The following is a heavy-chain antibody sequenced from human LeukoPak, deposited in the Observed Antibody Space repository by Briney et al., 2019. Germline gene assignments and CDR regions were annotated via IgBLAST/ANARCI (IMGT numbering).Heavy chain of an antibody. CDR2: FDPEDGET. D-gene: IGHD3-10*01. J-gene: IGHJ5*02. V-gene: IGHV1-24*01. Sequence: ASVKVSCKVSGYTLTELCMHWVRQAPGKGLEWMGGFDPEDGETIYAQKFQGRVTMTEDTSTDTAYMELRSLRSDDTAVYYCARDGVSMVQELNWFDPWGQGTLVTVSS. CDR1: GYTLTELC. CDR3: ARDGVSMVQELNWFDP.